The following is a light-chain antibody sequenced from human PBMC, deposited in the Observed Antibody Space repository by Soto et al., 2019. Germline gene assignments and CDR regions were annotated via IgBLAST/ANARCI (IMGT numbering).Light chain of an antibody. J-gene: IGKJ1*01. CDR1: QSFSSSY. CDR2: GAS. Sequence: EIVLTQSPGTLSLSPGERATLSCRASQSFSSSYLAWYQQKPGQAPRLLIYGASNRATGIPDRFSGSGSGTDFSLTISRLEPEDFAVYFCQQYGTSRTFGQRTKVQIK. CDR3: QQYGTSRT. V-gene: IGKV3-20*01.